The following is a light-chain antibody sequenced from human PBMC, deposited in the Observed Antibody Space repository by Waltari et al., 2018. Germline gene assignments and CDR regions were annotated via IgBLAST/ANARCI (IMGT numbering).Light chain of an antibody. CDR2: INN. J-gene: IGLJ3*02. Sequence: QSVLTQPPSASGTPGQRVTISCSGSSSNIGSYIVNWYQQLPGTAPKLLIDINNQRPSGVPDRFSGSKSGTSAALAISGLQSEDEADYYCAGWDDRLNGVVFGGGTKLTVL. V-gene: IGLV1-44*01. CDR3: AGWDDRLNGVV. CDR1: SSNIGSYI.